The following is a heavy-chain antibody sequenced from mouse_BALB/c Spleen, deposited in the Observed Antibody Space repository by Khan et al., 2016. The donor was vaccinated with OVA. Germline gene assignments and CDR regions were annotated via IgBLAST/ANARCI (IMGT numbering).Heavy chain of an antibody. CDR1: GFSLTSYG. CDR3: ARNPYRYAFDY. Sequence: VKLLESGPGLVQPSQSLSITCTVSGFSLTSYGVHWVRQSPGKGQEWLGVIWSGGSTDYNAAFISKLSISKDNSKSQVFFKMNRLQADDTAIYYCARNPYRYAFDYWGQGTTLTVSS. J-gene: IGHJ2*01. V-gene: IGHV2-4-1*01. D-gene: IGHD2-14*01. CDR2: IWSGGST.